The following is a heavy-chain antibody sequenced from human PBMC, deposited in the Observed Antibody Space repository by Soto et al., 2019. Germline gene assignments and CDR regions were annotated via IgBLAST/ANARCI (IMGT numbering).Heavy chain of an antibody. CDR1: GFTFSSYC. J-gene: IGHJ6*02. CDR3: ARQLYGDYVSYGMDV. V-gene: IGHV3-74*01. CDR2: INSDGSST. Sequence: GGSLRLSCAASGFTFSSYCMHWVRQAPGKGLVWVSRINSDGSSTSYADSVKGRFTISRDNAKNTLYLQMNSLRAEDTAVYYCARQLYGDYVSYGMDVWGQGTTVTVSS. D-gene: IGHD4-17*01.